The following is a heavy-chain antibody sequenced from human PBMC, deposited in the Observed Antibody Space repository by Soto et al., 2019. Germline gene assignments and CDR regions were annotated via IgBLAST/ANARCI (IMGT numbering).Heavy chain of an antibody. V-gene: IGHV4-4*07. CDR3: ARGMTPPGAPAWYYFDS. D-gene: IGHD2-8*02. CDR2: FSLSGTT. J-gene: IGHJ4*02. Sequence: SETLSLTCSVSGASIAGSSYWSWIRQPAGKGLEWIGRFSLSGTTNYSPSLRSRVTMSADVSKNQFSLRLTSVTAADTALYYCARGMTPPGAPAWYYFDSWGQGTQVTVSS. CDR1: GASIAGSSY.